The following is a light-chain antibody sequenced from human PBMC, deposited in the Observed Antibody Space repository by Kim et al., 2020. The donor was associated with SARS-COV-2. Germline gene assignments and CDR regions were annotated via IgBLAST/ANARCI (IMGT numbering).Light chain of an antibody. CDR2: DAS. J-gene: IGKJ2*01. Sequence: DIQMTQSPSTLSASVGDRVTITCRASQSITTWLAWYQQKPGKAPKLLIYDASTLHSGVPSRFSGSGYGTEFTLTISSLQPDDFATYYCQQYNVYFAQGTKLEF. V-gene: IGKV1-5*01. CDR1: QSITTW. CDR3: QQYNVY.